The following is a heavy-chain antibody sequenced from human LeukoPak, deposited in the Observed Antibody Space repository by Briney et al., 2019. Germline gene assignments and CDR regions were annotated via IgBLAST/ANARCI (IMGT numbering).Heavy chain of an antibody. J-gene: IGHJ3*02. V-gene: IGHV3-23*01. CDR1: GFTFSSYA. CDR3: AKDRVYYHDSSGINAFDI. Sequence: GSLRLSCAASGFTFSSYAMSWVRQAPGKGLEWVSAINGSGGSTYYADSVKGRFTISRDNSKNTLYLQMNSLRAEDTAVYYCAKDRVYYHDSSGINAFDIWGQGTMVTVSS. D-gene: IGHD3-22*01. CDR2: INGSGGST.